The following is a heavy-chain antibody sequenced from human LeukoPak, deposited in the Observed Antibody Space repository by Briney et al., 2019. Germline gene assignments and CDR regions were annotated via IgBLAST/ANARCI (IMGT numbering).Heavy chain of an antibody. CDR3: ARDGGYDFWSGYYQDY. Sequence: GGSLRLSCAASGFTFSDFGILWVRQAPGKGLEWVALISYDANIGSNKYYADSVKGRFTISRDNSKNTLYLQMNSLRAEDTAVYYCARDGGYDFWSGYYQDYWGQGTLVTVSS. D-gene: IGHD3-3*01. V-gene: IGHV3-30*19. CDR2: ISYDANIGSNK. J-gene: IGHJ4*02. CDR1: GFTFSDFG.